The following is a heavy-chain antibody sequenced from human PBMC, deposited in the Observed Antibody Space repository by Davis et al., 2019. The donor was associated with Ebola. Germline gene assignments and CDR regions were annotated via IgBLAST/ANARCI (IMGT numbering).Heavy chain of an antibody. CDR3: ARGPYCGGDCLYYFDY. CDR2: IYYSGST. D-gene: IGHD2-21*01. J-gene: IGHJ4*02. V-gene: IGHV4-61*08. CDR1: GGSISSGGYY. Sequence: PSETLSLTCTVSGGSISSGGYYWSWIRQPPGKGLEWIGYIYYSGSTNYTPSLKSRVTISVDTSKNQFSLKLGSVTAADTAVYYCARGPYCGGDCLYYFDYWGQGTLVTVSS.